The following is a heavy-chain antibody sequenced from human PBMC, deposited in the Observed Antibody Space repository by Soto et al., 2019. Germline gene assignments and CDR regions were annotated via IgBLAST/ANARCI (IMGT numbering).Heavy chain of an antibody. D-gene: IGHD2-2*01. V-gene: IGHV3-23*01. CDR3: ARDAGGWYQLLSPWFDP. Sequence: EVQLLESGGGLVQPGGSLRLSCAASGFTFSSYAMSWVRQAPGKGLEWVSAISGSGGSTYYADSVKGRFTISRDNSKNTLYLQMNSLRAEDTAVYYCARDAGGWYQLLSPWFDPWGQGTLVTVSS. CDR1: GFTFSSYA. CDR2: ISGSGGST. J-gene: IGHJ5*02.